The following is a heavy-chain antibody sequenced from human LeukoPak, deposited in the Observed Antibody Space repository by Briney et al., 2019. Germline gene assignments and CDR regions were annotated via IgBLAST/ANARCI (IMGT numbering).Heavy chain of an antibody. CDR1: GFTFSDFR. D-gene: IGHD3-9*01. J-gene: IGHJ4*01. CDR3: ESSHGYFDPFAG. V-gene: IGHV3-7*02. CDR2: INEEGSEK. Sequence: PGESLRLSCAASGFTFSDFRMNWVRQAPGRGLEWVANINEEGSEKDYVDSVKGRFTISRDNAKKTLHLQMNSVRAEDTAVYYCESSHGYFDPFAGWGQGTLVTVSS.